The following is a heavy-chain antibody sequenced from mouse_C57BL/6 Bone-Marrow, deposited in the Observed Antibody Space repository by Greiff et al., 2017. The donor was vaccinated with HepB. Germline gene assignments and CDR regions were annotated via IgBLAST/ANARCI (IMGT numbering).Heavy chain of an antibody. J-gene: IGHJ4*01. V-gene: IGHV3-8*01. CDR2: ISYSGST. CDR1: GYSITSDY. Sequence: EVMLVESGPGLAKPSQTLSLTCSVTGYSITSDYWNWFRKFPGNKLEYMGYISYSGSTYYNPSLKSRISITRDTSKNQYYLQLNSVTTEDTATYYCARERPGDAMDYWGQGTSVTVSS. CDR3: ARERPGDAMDY.